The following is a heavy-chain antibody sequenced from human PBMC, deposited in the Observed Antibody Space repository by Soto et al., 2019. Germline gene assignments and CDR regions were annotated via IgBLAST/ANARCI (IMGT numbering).Heavy chain of an antibody. Sequence: ASVEVCWKASGYVFTSYDSSWVRQAPGQGLEWLGWISAYNGNTDYAQKLQGRVTMTTDTSTSTAYMELRSRRSDDTAVYYCARAGDIVVVVAATLGAFDIWGQGTIVTVSS. V-gene: IGHV1-18*01. J-gene: IGHJ3*02. CDR3: ARAGDIVVVVAATLGAFDI. D-gene: IGHD2-15*01. CDR2: ISAYNGNT. CDR1: GYVFTSYD.